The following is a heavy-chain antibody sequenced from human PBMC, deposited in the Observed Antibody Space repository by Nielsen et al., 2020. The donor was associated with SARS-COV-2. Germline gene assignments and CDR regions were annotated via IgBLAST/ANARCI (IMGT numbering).Heavy chain of an antibody. D-gene: IGHD1-1*01. CDR3: ARGRNENDHMDV. Sequence: SETLSLTCVVYGGSLSGFQWKWIRQPPGKGLEWIAQINHSGDTKHNPSLKSRVTISVDTSKNQFSLKLSSVTAADTAVYYCARGRNENDHMDVWGSGTTVTMSS. J-gene: IGHJ6*03. V-gene: IGHV4-34*01. CDR2: INHSGDT. CDR1: GGSLSGFQ.